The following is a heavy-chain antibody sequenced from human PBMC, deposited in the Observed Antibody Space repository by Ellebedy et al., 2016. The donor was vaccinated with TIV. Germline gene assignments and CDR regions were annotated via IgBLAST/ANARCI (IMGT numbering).Heavy chain of an antibody. CDR3: ARWAPHIAPSGLSWFDP. V-gene: IGHV4-61*01. Sequence: SETLSLTCTVSGGSVSSASYYWSWIRQPPGKGMEWIGAIYYSGSTNYNPSLKSRVTMSLDTSENQFSLKLNSMTSADPAVYHCARWAPHIAPSGLSWFDPWGQGTLVTVSS. D-gene: IGHD6-13*01. CDR1: GGSVSSASYY. CDR2: IYYSGST. J-gene: IGHJ5*02.